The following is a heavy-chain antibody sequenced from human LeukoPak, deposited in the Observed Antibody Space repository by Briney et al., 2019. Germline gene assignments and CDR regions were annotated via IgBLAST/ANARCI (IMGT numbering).Heavy chain of an antibody. D-gene: IGHD3-16*02. CDR3: ARDYVWGSYRYDAFDI. CDR1: GGSFSGYY. Sequence: SETLSLTCAVYGGSFSGYYWSWIRKPPGKGLEWIGEINHSGSTNYNPSLKSRVTISVDTSKNQFSLKLSSVTAADTAVYYCARDYVWGSYRYDAFDIWGQGTMVTVSS. CDR2: INHSGST. J-gene: IGHJ3*02. V-gene: IGHV4-34*01.